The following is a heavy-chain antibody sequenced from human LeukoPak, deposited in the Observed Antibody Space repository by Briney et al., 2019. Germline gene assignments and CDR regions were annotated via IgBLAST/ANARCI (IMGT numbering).Heavy chain of an antibody. V-gene: IGHV1-69*13. Sequence: GASVKVSCKASGYTFTGYYMHWVRQAPGQGLEWMGGIIPIFGTANYAQKFQGRVTITADESTSTAYMELSSLRSEDTAVYYCARDGCSSTSCYVPNWFDPWGQGTLVTVSS. D-gene: IGHD2-2*01. CDR1: GYTFTGYY. CDR3: ARDGCSSTSCYVPNWFDP. J-gene: IGHJ5*02. CDR2: IIPIFGTA.